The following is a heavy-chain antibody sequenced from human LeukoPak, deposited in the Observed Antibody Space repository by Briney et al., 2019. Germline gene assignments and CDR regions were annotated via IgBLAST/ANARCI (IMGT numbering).Heavy chain of an antibody. D-gene: IGHD2-2*01. J-gene: IGHJ5*02. Sequence: PGGSLRLSCAASGFTFSSYGMHWVRQAPGKGLEWVAFIRYDGSNKYYADSVKGRFNISRDNSKNTLYLQMNSLRAEDTSVYYSARAGTPLDIVVVPAARNWFDPWGQGTLVTVSS. CDR3: ARAGTPLDIVVVPAARNWFDP. V-gene: IGHV3-30*02. CDR1: GFTFSSYG. CDR2: IRYDGSNK.